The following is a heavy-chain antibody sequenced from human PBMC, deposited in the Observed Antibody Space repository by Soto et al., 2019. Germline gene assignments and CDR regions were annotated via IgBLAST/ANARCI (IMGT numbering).Heavy chain of an antibody. CDR3: ATGLKDASNRPSFDS. V-gene: IGHV3-11*01. Sequence: GGSLRLSCIGSGFNFSDYYLNWIRYTPGKGLEWVSSILALESHKYYTASVLGRFSISRDNARKSLFLQMTDLRVEDTGIYFCATGLKDASNRPSFDSWGPGTAVTVSS. CDR2: ILALESHK. J-gene: IGHJ4*02. CDR1: GFNFSDYY. D-gene: IGHD2-2*01.